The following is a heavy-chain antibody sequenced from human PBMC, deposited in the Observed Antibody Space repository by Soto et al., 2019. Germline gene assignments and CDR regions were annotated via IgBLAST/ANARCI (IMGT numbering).Heavy chain of an antibody. CDR1: GFTFRTYG. CDR3: AREGDYYVSSGYYLAY. J-gene: IGHJ4*02. Sequence: GGSLRLSCEVSGFTFRTYGMHWVRQAPGKGLEWVAVIWYDGNNKYYADSVKGRFTISRDSSKSTLYLQMDSLRADDTAVYYCAREGDYYVSSGYYLAYWGQGTLVTVSS. V-gene: IGHV3-33*01. CDR2: IWYDGNNK. D-gene: IGHD3-22*01.